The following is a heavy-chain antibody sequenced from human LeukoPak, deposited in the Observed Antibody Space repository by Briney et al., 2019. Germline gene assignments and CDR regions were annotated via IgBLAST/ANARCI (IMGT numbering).Heavy chain of an antibody. J-gene: IGHJ5*02. CDR1: GGSISSYY. CDR3: ARVRRGGSSSPNWFDP. Sequence: PSETLSLTCTVSGGSISSYYWSWIRQPPGKGLEWIGEINHSGSTNYNPSLKSRVTISVDTSKNQFSLKLSSVTAADTAVYYCARVRRGGSSSPNWFDPWGQGTLVTVSS. D-gene: IGHD6-13*01. CDR2: INHSGST. V-gene: IGHV4-34*01.